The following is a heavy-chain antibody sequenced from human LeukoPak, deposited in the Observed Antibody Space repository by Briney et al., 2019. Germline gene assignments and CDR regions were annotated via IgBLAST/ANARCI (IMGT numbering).Heavy chain of an antibody. D-gene: IGHD3-10*01. CDR3: ARPRYASGSLDS. CDR2: INHSGST. CDR1: GESFSGHY. V-gene: IGHV4-34*01. Sequence: SETLSLTYAVYGESFSGHYWTWIRQPPGKGLEWIGEINHSGSTTSNPSLNNRVTISVDTSKNQFSLKLTSVTAADTAVYYCARPRYASGSLDSWGQGTLVTVSS. J-gene: IGHJ4*02.